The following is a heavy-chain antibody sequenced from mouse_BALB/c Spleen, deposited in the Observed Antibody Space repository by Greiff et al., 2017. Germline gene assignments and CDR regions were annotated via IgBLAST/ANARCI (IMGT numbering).Heavy chain of an antibody. V-gene: IGHV3-6*02. D-gene: IGHD1-2*01. CDR1: GYSITSGYY. CDR3: ARDYYGYEDYAMDY. Sequence: EVQLVESGPGLVKPSQSLSLTCSVTGYSITSGYYWNWIRQFPGNKLEWMGYISYDGSNNYNPSLKNRISITRDTSKNQFFLKLNSVTTEDTATYYCARDYYGYEDYAMDYWGQGTSVTVSS. CDR2: ISYDGSN. J-gene: IGHJ4*01.